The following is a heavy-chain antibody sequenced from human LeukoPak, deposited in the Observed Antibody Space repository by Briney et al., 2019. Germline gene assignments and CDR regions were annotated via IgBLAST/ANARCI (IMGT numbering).Heavy chain of an antibody. CDR2: ISSSGGTI. V-gene: IGHV3-48*03. CDR1: GFTFSSYE. J-gene: IGHJ4*02. Sequence: GGSLRLSCAASGFTFSSYEMNWVRQAPGKGLEWVSFISSSGGTIYYADSVKGRFTISRDNAKNSLYLQMNSLRAEDTAVYYCARGRVDQGPSSYWGQGTLVTVSS. CDR3: ARGRVDQGPSSY.